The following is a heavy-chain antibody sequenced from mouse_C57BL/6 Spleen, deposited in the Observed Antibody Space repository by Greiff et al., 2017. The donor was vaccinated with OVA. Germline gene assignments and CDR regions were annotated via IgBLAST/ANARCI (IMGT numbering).Heavy chain of an antibody. J-gene: IGHJ2*01. Sequence: QVQLKQSGPELVKPGASVKISCKASGYAFSSSWMNWVKQRPGKGLEWIGRIYPGDGDTNYNGKFKGKATLTADKSSSTAYMQLSSLTSEDSAVYFCARGRITYYFDSWGQGTTLTVSS. CDR1: GYAFSSSW. CDR2: IYPGDGDT. D-gene: IGHD1-1*01. V-gene: IGHV1-82*01. CDR3: ARGRITYYFDS.